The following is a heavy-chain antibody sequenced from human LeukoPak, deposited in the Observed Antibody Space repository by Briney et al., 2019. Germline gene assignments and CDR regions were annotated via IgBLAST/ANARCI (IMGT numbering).Heavy chain of an antibody. CDR1: GGSFSGYY. Sequence: SETLSFTCAVYGGSFSGYYWSWIRQPPGKGLEWIGEINHSGSTNYNPSLKSRVTISVDTAKNQFSLKLSSVTAADTAVYYCARGKGVVVPAAIRYYYYGMDVWGKGTTVTVYS. J-gene: IGHJ6*04. CDR3: ARGKGVVVPAAIRYYYYGMDV. D-gene: IGHD2-2*02. V-gene: IGHV4-34*01. CDR2: INHSGST.